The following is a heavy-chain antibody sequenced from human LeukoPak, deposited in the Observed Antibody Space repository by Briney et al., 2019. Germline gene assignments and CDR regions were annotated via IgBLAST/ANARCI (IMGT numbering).Heavy chain of an antibody. J-gene: IGHJ6*03. CDR1: GFTFSSYW. CDR2: IKQDGSEK. Sequence: GGSLRLSCAASGFTFSSYWMSWVRQAPGKGLEWVANIKQDGSEKYYVDSVKGRFTISRDNAKNSLYLQMNSLRAEDTAVYYCARALIGNRDYYYYMDVWGKGTTVTVSS. V-gene: IGHV3-7*01. CDR3: ARALIGNRDYYYYMDV. D-gene: IGHD1-14*01.